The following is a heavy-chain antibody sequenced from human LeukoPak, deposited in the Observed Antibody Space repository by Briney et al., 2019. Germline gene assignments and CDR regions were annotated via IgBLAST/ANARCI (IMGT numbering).Heavy chain of an antibody. J-gene: IGHJ3*02. D-gene: IGHD2/OR15-2a*01. CDR3: ARDSAFYLNDAFDI. Sequence: SETLSLTCAVYGGSFSGYYWSWIRQPPGKGLEWIGEINHSGSTNYNPSLKSRVTISVDKSKNQFSLKLSSVTAADTAVYYCARDSAFYLNDAFDIWGQGTMVTVSS. V-gene: IGHV4-34*01. CDR1: GGSFSGYY. CDR2: INHSGST.